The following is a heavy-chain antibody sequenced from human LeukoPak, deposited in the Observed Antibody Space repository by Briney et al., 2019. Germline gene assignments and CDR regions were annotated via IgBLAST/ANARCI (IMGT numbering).Heavy chain of an antibody. CDR3: ARPTGGGSSSY. J-gene: IGHJ4*02. CDR1: GFTFSSYW. V-gene: IGHV3-74*01. Sequence: GGSLRLSCAASGFTFSSYWMQWVRQVPGKGLLWVSRINSDGSSTSYADSVKGRFTISRDNAKNTVYLQMNSLRVEDTAVYYCARPTGGGSSSYWGQGTLVTVSS. CDR2: INSDGSST. D-gene: IGHD6-13*01.